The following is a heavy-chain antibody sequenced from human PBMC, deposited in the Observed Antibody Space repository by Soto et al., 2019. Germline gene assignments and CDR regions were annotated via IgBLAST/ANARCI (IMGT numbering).Heavy chain of an antibody. D-gene: IGHD3-22*01. V-gene: IGHV3-30-3*01. J-gene: IGHJ4*02. Sequence: QVQLVESGGGVVQPGRSLRLSCAASGFTFSSYAMHWVRQAPGKGLEWVAVISYDGSNKYYADSVKGRFTISRDNSKNTLYLQMNSLRAEDTAVYYCARGAYYYDSSGYSPIDYWGQGTLVTVSS. CDR3: ARGAYYYDSSGYSPIDY. CDR2: ISYDGSNK. CDR1: GFTFSSYA.